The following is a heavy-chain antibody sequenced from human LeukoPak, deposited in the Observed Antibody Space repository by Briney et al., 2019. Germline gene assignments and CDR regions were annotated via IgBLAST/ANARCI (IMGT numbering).Heavy chain of an antibody. CDR2: ISTSGST. V-gene: IGHV4-61*02. CDR1: GGSISTGSYY. D-gene: IGHD3-22*01. CDR3: ARGGYDSSGYYVGSDY. Sequence: SQTLSLTCSVSGGSISTGSYYWSWIRQPAGKGLEWIGRISTSGSTNYNPSLKSRVTISVDTSKNQFSLKLSSVTAADTAVYYCARGGYDSSGYYVGSDYWGQGTLVTVSS. J-gene: IGHJ4*02.